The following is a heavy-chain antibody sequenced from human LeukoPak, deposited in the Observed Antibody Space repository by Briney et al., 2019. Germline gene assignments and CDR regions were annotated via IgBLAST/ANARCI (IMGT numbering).Heavy chain of an antibody. D-gene: IGHD3-16*01. J-gene: IGHJ6*03. Sequence: PGGSLRLSCAASGFTFSSYEMNWVRQAPGKGLEWVSYISSSTSAIFYADSVKGRFTISRDNAKNSLFLQMNSLRAEDTAVYYCARRFGPAGDDYMDVWGKGTPVTVSS. V-gene: IGHV3-48*03. CDR1: GFTFSSYE. CDR2: ISSSTSAI. CDR3: ARRFGPAGDDYMDV.